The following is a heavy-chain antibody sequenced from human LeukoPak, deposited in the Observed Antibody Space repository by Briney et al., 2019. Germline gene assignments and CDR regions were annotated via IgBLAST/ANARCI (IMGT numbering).Heavy chain of an antibody. D-gene: IGHD7-27*01. CDR3: AVGKSYYFDY. V-gene: IGHV4-59*06. J-gene: IGHJ4*02. Sequence: PSETLSLTCSVSGGSISSYYGSWIRQHPGKGLEWIGYIYYSGSTYYNPSLKSRVTISVDTSKNQFSLKLSSVTAADTAVYYCAVGKSYYFDYWGQGTLVTVSS. CDR2: IYYSGST. CDR1: GGSISSYY.